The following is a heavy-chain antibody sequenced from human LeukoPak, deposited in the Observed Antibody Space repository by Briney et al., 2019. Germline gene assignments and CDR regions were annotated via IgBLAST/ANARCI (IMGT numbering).Heavy chain of an antibody. CDR1: GFTFSSYG. CDR3: AKSIIYYGSGSYDY. Sequence: PGGSLRLSCAASGFTFSSYGMSWVRQAPGKGLEWVSAISGSGGSTYYADSVKGRFTISRDNSKNTLYLQMNSLRAEDTAVYYCAKSIIYYGSGSYDYWGQGTLVTVSS. D-gene: IGHD3-10*01. J-gene: IGHJ4*02. V-gene: IGHV3-23*01. CDR2: ISGSGGST.